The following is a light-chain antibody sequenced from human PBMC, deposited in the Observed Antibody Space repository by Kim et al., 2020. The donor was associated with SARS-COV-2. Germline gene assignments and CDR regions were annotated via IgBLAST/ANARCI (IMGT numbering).Light chain of an antibody. CDR3: QEYYTKPQK. CDR2: GAA. CDR1: QIDLNRADNRNY. V-gene: IGKV4-1*01. J-gene: IGKJ1*01. Sequence: ATKNSNSSQIDLNRADNRNYLGWYQQKPGEPPKRLIYGAATRKSGVPDRFSGSGYGTDFTLTISNLQAEDAAVYYCQEYYTKPQKFGQGNKVDIK.